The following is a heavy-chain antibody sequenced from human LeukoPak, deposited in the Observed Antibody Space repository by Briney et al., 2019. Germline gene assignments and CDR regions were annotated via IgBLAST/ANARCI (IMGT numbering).Heavy chain of an antibody. J-gene: IGHJ3*02. CDR1: GGSISSYY. V-gene: IGHV4-59*08. D-gene: IGHD6-13*01. Sequence: SETLSLTCTVSGGSISSYYWSWIRQPPGKGLEWIGYIYSGSTNYNPPLKSRVIISVDTSKNQFSLKLSSVTAADTAVYYCARWGIAAAGTNAFDIWGQGTMVTVSS. CDR2: IYSGST. CDR3: ARWGIAAAGTNAFDI.